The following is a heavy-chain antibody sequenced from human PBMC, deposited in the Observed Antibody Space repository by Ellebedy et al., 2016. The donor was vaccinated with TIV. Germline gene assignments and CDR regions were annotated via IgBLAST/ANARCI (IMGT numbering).Heavy chain of an antibody. CDR1: GFTFSVAW. J-gene: IGHJ3*01. V-gene: IGHV3-15*01. D-gene: IGHD7-27*01. Sequence: GESLKISCAASGFTFSVAWMSWVRQAPGKGLEWVGRIKSKPDGETTDYAAPVKGRFTISRDDSKNTFYLQMNSLRTEDTAVYYCAAKDWGSFPDALALWGQGTTVSVSS. CDR2: IKSKPDGETT. CDR3: AAKDWGSFPDALAL.